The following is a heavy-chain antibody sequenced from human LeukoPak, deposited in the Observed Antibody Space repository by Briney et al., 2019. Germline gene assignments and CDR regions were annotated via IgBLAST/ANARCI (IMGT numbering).Heavy chain of an antibody. CDR1: GFTFSSYA. CDR3: AKNNGGGGGGGDYFDY. D-gene: IGHD2-8*01. Sequence: GGSLRLSCAASGFTFSSYAMHWVRQAPGKGLEWVAVISYDGSNKYYADSVKGRFTISRDNSKNTLYLQMNSLRAEDTAVYYWAKNNGGGGGGGDYFDYWGQGTLVTVSS. CDR2: ISYDGSNK. V-gene: IGHV3-30*01. J-gene: IGHJ4*02.